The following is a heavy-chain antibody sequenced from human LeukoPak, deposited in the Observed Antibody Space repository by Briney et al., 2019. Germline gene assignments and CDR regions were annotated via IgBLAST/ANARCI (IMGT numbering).Heavy chain of an antibody. CDR1: GFSFSTYW. V-gene: IGHV3-7*01. J-gene: IGHJ4*02. CDR2: IDQGGSVR. CDR3: ARDPESSSFDL. Sequence: GGSLRLSCAASGFSFSTYWMSWVRQTPEKGLEFVANIDQGGSVRNYMDSLKGRCTKSRDNAAKSLYLEINGLRVDDTAVYYCARDPESSSFDLWGRGAMVTVSS. D-gene: IGHD6-13*01.